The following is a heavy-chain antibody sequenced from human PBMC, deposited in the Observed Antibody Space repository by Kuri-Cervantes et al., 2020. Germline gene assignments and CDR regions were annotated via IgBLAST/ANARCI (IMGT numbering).Heavy chain of an antibody. J-gene: IGHJ4*02. CDR2: IYSGGST. Sequence: GESLKISCTASGFTVSSDYMKWVRQAPGKGLEWVSVIYSGGSTYYADSVKGRFTISRDNSKNTLYLQMNSLRAEDTAVYYCARASPYFDYWGQGTLVTVSS. CDR3: ARASPYFDY. CDR1: GFTVSSDY. V-gene: IGHV3-53*05.